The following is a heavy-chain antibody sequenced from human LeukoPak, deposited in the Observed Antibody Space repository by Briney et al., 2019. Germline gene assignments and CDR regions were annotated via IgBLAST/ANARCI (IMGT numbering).Heavy chain of an antibody. D-gene: IGHD3-10*01. CDR1: GFTFSSYG. CDR3: ARAMVRGVTEFDY. J-gene: IGHJ4*02. V-gene: IGHV3-23*01. Sequence: GGSLRLSCAASGFTFSSYGMHWVRQAPGKGLEWVSAISGSGGSTYYADSVKGRFTISRDNSKNTLYLQMNSLRAEDTAVYYCARAMVRGVTEFDYWCQGTLVTVSS. CDR2: ISGSGGST.